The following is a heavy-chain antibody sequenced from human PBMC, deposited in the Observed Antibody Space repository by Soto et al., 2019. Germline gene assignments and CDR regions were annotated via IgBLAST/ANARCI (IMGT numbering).Heavy chain of an antibody. Sequence: QVQLVQSGAEVKKPGASVKISCKASGYTFTSYYMHWVRQAPGQGLEWMGITNPSGGSTSYAQKFQGRVTMTREPSTSTVYMELSSLRSEDTAVYYCAKGSGSYYPFDYWGQGTLVTVSS. CDR2: TNPSGGST. CDR1: GYTFTSYY. J-gene: IGHJ4*02. CDR3: AKGSGSYYPFDY. D-gene: IGHD3-10*01. V-gene: IGHV1-46*03.